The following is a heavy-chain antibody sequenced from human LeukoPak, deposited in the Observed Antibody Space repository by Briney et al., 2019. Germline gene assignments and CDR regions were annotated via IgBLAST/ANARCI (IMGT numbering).Heavy chain of an antibody. D-gene: IGHD6-13*01. Sequence: GGSLRLSCAASGFTFSDYWMHWVRQVPGKGLVWVSRINTDGRSTRYADSVKGRFTISRDNAKNTLYLQMNSLRADETAVYFCARFIASPGPDAFDIWGQGTLVTVSS. J-gene: IGHJ3*02. CDR3: ARFIASPGPDAFDI. V-gene: IGHV3-74*01. CDR1: GFTFSDYW. CDR2: INTDGRST.